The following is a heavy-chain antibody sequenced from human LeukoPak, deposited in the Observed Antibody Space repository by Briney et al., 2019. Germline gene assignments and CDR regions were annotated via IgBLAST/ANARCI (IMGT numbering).Heavy chain of an antibody. V-gene: IGHV3-23*01. D-gene: IGHD4-17*01. J-gene: IGHJ4*02. CDR1: GFTFSSYA. Sequence: GGSLRLSCAASGFTFSSYAMSWVRQAPGKGLEWVSAISGSGGSTYYADSVKGRFTISRDNSKNTLYLQMNSLRAEDTAVYYCAKIPPPPVTTRTRQYYFDYWGQGTLVTVSS. CDR3: AKIPPPPVTTRTRQYYFDY. CDR2: ISGSGGST.